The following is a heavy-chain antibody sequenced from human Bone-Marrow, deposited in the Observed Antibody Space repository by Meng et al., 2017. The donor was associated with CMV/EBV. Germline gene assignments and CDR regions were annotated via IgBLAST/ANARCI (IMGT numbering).Heavy chain of an antibody. V-gene: IGHV3-30*04. CDR3: ARDRSPLYGSSGRGVAL. J-gene: IGHJ4*02. Sequence: GESLKISCAASAFTFSNHAMHWVRQAPGEGLEWVAVVSYDGTKTYYADSVMGRFTISRDNSKNTLYLQMSSLRLGDTAVYYCARDRSPLYGSSGRGVALWGPGPLVTGSS. D-gene: IGHD3-22*01. CDR1: AFTFSNHA. CDR2: VSYDGTKT.